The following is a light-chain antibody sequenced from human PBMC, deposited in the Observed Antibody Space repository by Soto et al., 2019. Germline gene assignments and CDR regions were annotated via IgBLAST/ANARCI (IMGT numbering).Light chain of an antibody. CDR1: EGIKNY. V-gene: IGKV1-16*02. CDR2: AVS. J-gene: IGKJ5*01. Sequence: DIQMTQCPSSLSASVGDRVTITCRASEGIKNYLAWFQQKPGKAPKSLIYAVSSLQSGVPSKFSGSGSGTDFTLTISSLQPEDAATYYCQQYSDYPITFGQGTRLEIK. CDR3: QQYSDYPIT.